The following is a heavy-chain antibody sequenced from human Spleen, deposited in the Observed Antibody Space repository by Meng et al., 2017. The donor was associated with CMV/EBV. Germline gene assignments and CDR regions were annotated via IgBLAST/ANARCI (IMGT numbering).Heavy chain of an antibody. CDR3: ASPYYDFWSGYFRGDYGMDV. V-gene: IGHV3-48*04. CDR1: GFTFIDYG. J-gene: IGHJ6*02. Sequence: GESLKISCAGSGFTFIDYGMNWVRQAPGKGLEWVSYISGRSTTSRYADSVEGRFTISRDNAKNSLYLQMNSLRAEDTAVYYCASPYYDFWSGYFRGDYGMDVWGQGTTVTVSS. D-gene: IGHD3-3*01. CDR2: ISGRSTTS.